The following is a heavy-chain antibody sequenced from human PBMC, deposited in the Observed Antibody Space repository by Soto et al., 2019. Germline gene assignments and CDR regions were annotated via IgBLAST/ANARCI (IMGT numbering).Heavy chain of an antibody. CDR1: GGSISSGDYY. V-gene: IGHV4-30-4*01. Sequence: SLTCTVSGGSISSGDYYWSWIRQPPGKGLEWIGYIYYSGSTYYNPSLKSRVTISVDTSKNQFSLKLSSVTAADTAVYYCARQTTGTTHDYWGQGTLVTVSS. CDR2: IYYSGST. D-gene: IGHD1-1*01. CDR3: ARQTTGTTHDY. J-gene: IGHJ4*02.